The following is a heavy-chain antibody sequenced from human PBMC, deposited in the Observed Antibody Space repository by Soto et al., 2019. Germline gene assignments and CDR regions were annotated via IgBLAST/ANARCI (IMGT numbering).Heavy chain of an antibody. Sequence: EVQLVESGGGLVKPGGPLKLSGPAPGFTFRKPGMTGVRQSRGKGLEWVGCNKSKTDGGTTDYATRVKGRFTISRDDSKNTLYLQMNSLKTEDTAVYYCTLTGVDYWGQGTLVTVSS. CDR3: TLTGVDY. D-gene: IGHD7-27*01. CDR1: GFTFRKPG. J-gene: IGHJ4*02. V-gene: IGHV3-15*07. CDR2: NKSKTDGGTT.